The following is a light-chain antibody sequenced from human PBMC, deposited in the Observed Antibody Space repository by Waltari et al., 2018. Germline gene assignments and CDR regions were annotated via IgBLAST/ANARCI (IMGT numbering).Light chain of an antibody. CDR2: GND. J-gene: IGLJ1*01. CDR3: ATWDDSQRV. V-gene: IGLV1-44*01. Sequence: QSVLTQPPSASGTPGQRGTIPCSGSNSTIGSNSVCWFQQLPGTTPKPLIYGNDHRPSGVPDRFSGSKSGTSASLAISGLQSEDEADYYCATWDDSQRVFGTGTKVTVL. CDR1: NSTIGSNS.